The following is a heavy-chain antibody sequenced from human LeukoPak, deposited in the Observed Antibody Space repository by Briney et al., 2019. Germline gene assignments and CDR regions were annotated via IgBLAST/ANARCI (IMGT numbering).Heavy chain of an antibody. V-gene: IGHV1-18*01. CDR3: ASGAYYPFDF. CDR1: GYPFSSYG. CDR2: ISAYNGNT. Sequence: GASVKVSCKGSGYPFSSYGITWVRQAPGQGLEWVGWISAYNGNTQYGQNVQGRVTMTTETSTSTAYIELRNLRSDDTAVYFCASGAYYPFDFWGQGTLVTVSS. D-gene: IGHD1-26*01. J-gene: IGHJ4*02.